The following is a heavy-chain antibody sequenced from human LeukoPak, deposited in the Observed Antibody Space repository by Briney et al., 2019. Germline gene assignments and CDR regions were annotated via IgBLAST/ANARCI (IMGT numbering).Heavy chain of an antibody. V-gene: IGHV1-3*04. Sequence: ASVKVSCTASGYIFTTYAMHWVRRAPGQGLEWMGWINTADGNTKYSQKFQGRVTITRDTSASIVYLELTSLRSEDTAVYYCARPGASSPGNWFASWGQGTLVTVSS. J-gene: IGHJ5*01. CDR3: ARPGASSPGNWFAS. D-gene: IGHD6-13*01. CDR2: INTADGNT. CDR1: GYIFTTYA.